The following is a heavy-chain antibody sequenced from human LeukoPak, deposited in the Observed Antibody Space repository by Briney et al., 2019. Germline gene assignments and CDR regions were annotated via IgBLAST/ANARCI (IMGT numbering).Heavy chain of an antibody. CDR1: GGSISSGDYY. J-gene: IGHJ5*02. D-gene: IGHD1-7*01. Sequence: PSETLSLTCTVSGGSISSGDYYWSWIRQPPGRGLEWIGYIYYSGSTYYNPSLKSRVTISVDTSKNQFSLKLSSVTAADTAVYYCARTPRVTGTTYFYWFDPWGQGTLVTVSS. V-gene: IGHV4-30-4*08. CDR3: ARTPRVTGTTYFYWFDP. CDR2: IYYSGST.